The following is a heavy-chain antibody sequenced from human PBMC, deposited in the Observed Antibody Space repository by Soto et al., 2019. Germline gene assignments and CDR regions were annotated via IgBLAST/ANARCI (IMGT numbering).Heavy chain of an antibody. CDR3: ARGGVSTRTFDY. J-gene: IGHJ4*02. CDR1: GYNFAGYW. CDR2: IYPSDSDT. V-gene: IGHV5-51*01. Sequence: PGESQKICWKGSGYNFAGYWIAGVRQMPGKGLELMGIIYPSDSDTRYRPSFQGQVTISADTSISSAYLQWSSLRASDTAMYYCARGGVSTRTFDYWGQGTPVTVSS. D-gene: IGHD3-16*01.